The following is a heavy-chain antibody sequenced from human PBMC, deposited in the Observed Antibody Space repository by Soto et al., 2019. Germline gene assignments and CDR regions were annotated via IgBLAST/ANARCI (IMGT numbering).Heavy chain of an antibody. D-gene: IGHD1-7*01. Sequence: QLQLQESGPGLVKPSETLSLTCTVSGGSISSSSYYWGWIRQPPGKGLEWIGSIYYSGSTYYNPSLTSXXTXSXXTSKNQFSLKLSSVTAADTAVYYCARLDGLELLDHWGQGTLVTVSS. CDR1: GGSISSSSYY. CDR3: ARLDGLELLDH. V-gene: IGHV4-39*01. CDR2: IYYSGST. J-gene: IGHJ4*02.